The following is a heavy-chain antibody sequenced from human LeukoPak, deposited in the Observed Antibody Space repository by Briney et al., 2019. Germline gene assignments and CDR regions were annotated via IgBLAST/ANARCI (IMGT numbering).Heavy chain of an antibody. CDR2: ISSSGSTI. D-gene: IGHD4-17*01. J-gene: IGHJ4*02. V-gene: IGHV3-48*03. CDR3: AREYDYGDCFDY. CDR1: GFTFSSYE. Sequence: GGSLRLSCAASGFTFSSYEMNWVRQAPGKGLEWVSYISSSGSTIYYADSVKGRFTISRDNAENSLYLQMNSLRAEDTAVYYCAREYDYGDCFDYWGQGTLVTVSS.